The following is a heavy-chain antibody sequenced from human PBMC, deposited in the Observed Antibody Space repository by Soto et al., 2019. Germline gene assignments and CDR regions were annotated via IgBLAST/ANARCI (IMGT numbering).Heavy chain of an antibody. CDR3: ARLKGLDYGSGSPSYYYYYMDV. CDR1: GGSISSSSYY. V-gene: IGHV4-39*01. CDR2: IYYSGST. D-gene: IGHD3-10*01. J-gene: IGHJ6*03. Sequence: SETLSLTCTVSGGSISSSSYYWGWIRQPPGKGLEWIGSIYYSGSTYYNPSLKSRVTISVDTSKNQFSLKLSSVTAADTAVYYCARLKGLDYGSGSPSYYYYYMDVWGKGTTVT.